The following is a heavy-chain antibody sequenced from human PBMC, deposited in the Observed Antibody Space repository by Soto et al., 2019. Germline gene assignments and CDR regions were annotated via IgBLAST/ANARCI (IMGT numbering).Heavy chain of an antibody. Sequence: GGSLRLSCAASGFTFSTYAMTWVRQAPGKGLEWVSTISASGGSTYYADSVKGRFTISRDDSKNTVYVQMNSLKAEDTAIYYCARGLIRYCNSLSCSAVVDSWGQGTLVTVSS. CDR3: ARGLIRYCNSLSCSAVVDS. D-gene: IGHD2-2*01. CDR2: ISASGGST. J-gene: IGHJ4*02. CDR1: GFTFSTYA. V-gene: IGHV3-23*01.